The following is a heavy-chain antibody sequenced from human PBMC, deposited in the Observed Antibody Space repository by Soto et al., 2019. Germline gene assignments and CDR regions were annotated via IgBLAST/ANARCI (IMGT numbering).Heavy chain of an antibody. D-gene: IGHD5-12*01. CDR2: IYPGDSDT. CDR3: ARLDGYSYYGMDV. J-gene: IGHJ6*02. V-gene: IGHV5-51*01. CDR1: GYSFTRYW. Sequence: PGESLKISCKGFGYSFTRYWIGWGPQMPGKGREWMGIIYPGDSDTRYSPSFQGQVTISADKANSTAYLQWSSLKASDTAMYYCARLDGYSYYGMDVWGQGTTVTVSS.